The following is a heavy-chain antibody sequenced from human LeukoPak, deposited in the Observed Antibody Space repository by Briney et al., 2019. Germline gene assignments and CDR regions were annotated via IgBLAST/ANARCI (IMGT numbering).Heavy chain of an antibody. CDR2: IWYDGTHK. CDR1: GFTFSSCG. V-gene: IGHV3-33*06. CDR3: VKDRGDGYRGFDY. Sequence: PGRSLRLSCAAPGFTFSSCGFHWVRQAPGKGLEWVAVIWYDGTHKYYADSVKGRLTISRDNSKNTVYLQMNSLRAEDTAVYYCVKDRGDGYRGFDYWGQGTLVTVSS. J-gene: IGHJ4*02. D-gene: IGHD5-24*01.